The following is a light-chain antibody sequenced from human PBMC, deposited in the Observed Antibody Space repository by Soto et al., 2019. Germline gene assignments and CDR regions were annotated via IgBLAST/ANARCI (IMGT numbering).Light chain of an antibody. CDR1: QSVSTFY. V-gene: IGKV3-20*01. J-gene: IGKJ2*01. CDR2: GAS. Sequence: EVVLTQSPGTLSLSPGERATLSCRASQSVSTFYLAWYQHKPGQAPRLLIYGASNRATGIPDRFSGSGSGTDFTLTIRRLEPEDFAVYYCQQYGSSPYTFGQGTKVDIK. CDR3: QQYGSSPYT.